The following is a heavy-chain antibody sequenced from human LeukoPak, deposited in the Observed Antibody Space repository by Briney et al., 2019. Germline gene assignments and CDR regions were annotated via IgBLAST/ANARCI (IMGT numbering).Heavy chain of an antibody. CDR2: IFHSGNT. J-gene: IGHJ4*02. CDR1: GYSISSGFY. Sequence: PSETLSLTCAVSGYSISSGFYWGWIRQPPGKGLEWIGSIFHSGNTYYNPSLKSRVTISVDTSKNQFSLKLSSVTAADTAVYYCARSTVVNNLDYWGLGTLVTVSS. D-gene: IGHD2-21*01. CDR3: ARSTVVNNLDY. V-gene: IGHV4-38-2*01.